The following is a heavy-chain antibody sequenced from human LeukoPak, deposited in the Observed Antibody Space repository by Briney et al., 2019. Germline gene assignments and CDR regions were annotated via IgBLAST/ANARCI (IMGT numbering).Heavy chain of an antibody. CDR1: GGSISSYY. CDR3: ARGDYDYVWGSYRYLHWFDP. Sequence: KASETLSLTCTVYGGSISSYYWSWIRQPPGKGLEWIGCIYYSGSTNYNPSLKSRVTISVDTSKNQFSLKLSSVTAADTAVYYCARGDYDYVWGSYRYLHWFDPWGQGTLVTVSS. J-gene: IGHJ5*02. V-gene: IGHV4-59*01. CDR2: IYYSGST. D-gene: IGHD3-16*02.